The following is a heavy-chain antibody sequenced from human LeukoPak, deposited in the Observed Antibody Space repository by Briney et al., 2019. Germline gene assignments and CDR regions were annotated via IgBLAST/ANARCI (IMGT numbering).Heavy chain of an antibody. CDR1: GSSFTSYW. Sequence: GESLKISCKGSGSSFTSYWIGWVRQMPGKGLEWMGIIYPGDSDTRYSPSFQGQVTISADESISTAYLQWSSLKASDTAMYYCARLGMVRGVNYYYGMDVWGQGTTVTVSS. J-gene: IGHJ6*02. CDR3: ARLGMVRGVNYYYGMDV. V-gene: IGHV5-51*01. CDR2: IYPGDSDT. D-gene: IGHD3-10*01.